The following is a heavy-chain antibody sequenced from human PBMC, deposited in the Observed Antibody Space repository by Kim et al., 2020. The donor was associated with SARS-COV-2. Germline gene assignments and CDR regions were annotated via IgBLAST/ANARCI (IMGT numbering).Heavy chain of an antibody. CDR3: TSLNF. Sequence: GGSLRLSCAGSGFTFSSAWMSWVRQAPGKGLEWIGRIKSIADGGKTDYASPVRGRFTISRDDSKKTLYLQVTSLKTEDTAVYCCTSLNFWGRGTLVIVSS. CDR1: GFTFSSAW. CDR2: IKSIADGGKT. V-gene: IGHV3-15*05. J-gene: IGHJ4*02.